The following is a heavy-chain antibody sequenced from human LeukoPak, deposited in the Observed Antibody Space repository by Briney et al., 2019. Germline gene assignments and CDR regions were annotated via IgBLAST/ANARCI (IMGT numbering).Heavy chain of an antibody. V-gene: IGHV1-46*01. J-gene: IGHJ4*02. CDR3: VRDLLAGYDY. Sequence: ASVKASCKASGYIFITYYIHWVRQAPGRGLEWMGVINPTGGGTSYAQQFQGRVTMTRDTSTSTVYMELSSLRFEDTAVYYCVRDLLAGYDYWGKGTLVTVSS. CDR1: GYIFITYY. CDR2: INPTGGGT. D-gene: IGHD1-26*01.